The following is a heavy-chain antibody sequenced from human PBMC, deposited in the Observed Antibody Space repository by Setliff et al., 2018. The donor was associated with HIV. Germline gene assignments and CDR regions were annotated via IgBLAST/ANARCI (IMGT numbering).Heavy chain of an antibody. CDR2: IYYSGST. Sequence: SETLSLTCTVSGGSISSSGFYWGWIRQTPAKGLEWIGSIYYSGSTYYNPSLQTRVNIAVDPSKNQFSLKLSSVTAEETAVYYCASPTYVYDSSGYYYGLPNWYFDLWGRGTLVTVSS. CDR3: ASPTYVYDSSGYYYGLPNWYFDL. CDR1: GGSISSSGFY. V-gene: IGHV4-39*01. J-gene: IGHJ2*01. D-gene: IGHD3-22*01.